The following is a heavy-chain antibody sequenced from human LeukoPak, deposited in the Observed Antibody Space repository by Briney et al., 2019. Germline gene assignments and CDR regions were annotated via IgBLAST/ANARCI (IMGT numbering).Heavy chain of an antibody. CDR3: ARLMGERTIYDS. J-gene: IGHJ4*02. D-gene: IGHD1-26*01. V-gene: IGHV3-7*01. Sequence: GGSLRLSCAASGFTFRSHWMSWVRQPPGDGLEWLASIKQEGSEKYYVDSVRGRFTVSRDNAKNSLYLQMNSLKAEDTAVYYCARLMGERTIYDSWGRGTVLSVSS. CDR1: GFTFRSHW. CDR2: IKQEGSEK.